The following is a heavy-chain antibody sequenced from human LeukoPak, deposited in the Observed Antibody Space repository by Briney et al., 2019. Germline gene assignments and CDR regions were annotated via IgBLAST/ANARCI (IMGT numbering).Heavy chain of an antibody. CDR3: ARDQYCGGDCYPHDAFDI. D-gene: IGHD2-21*02. J-gene: IGHJ3*02. V-gene: IGHV4-61*08. Sequence: PSETLSLTCTVSGGSVSSRDYYWGWIRQPPGKGLEWIGYIYYGGSTNYNPSLKSRLSISLDTSKNQFSLKLSSVTAADTAVYYCARDQYCGGDCYPHDAFDIWGQGTMVTVSS. CDR2: IYYGGST. CDR1: GGSVSSRDYY.